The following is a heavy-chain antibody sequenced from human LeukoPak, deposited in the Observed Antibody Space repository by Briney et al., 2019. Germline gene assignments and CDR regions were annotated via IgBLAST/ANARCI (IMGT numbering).Heavy chain of an antibody. J-gene: IGHJ4*02. V-gene: IGHV3-53*01. CDR2: IYSGGST. CDR3: ARARIDY. CDR1: GFTVSSNY. D-gene: IGHD1-14*01. Sequence: GGSLRLSCAASGFTVSSNYMSWVRQAPGKGLEWVSVIYSGGSTYYADSVKGRFTISRGNSKNSLYLQMSSLRAEDTAVYYCARARIDYWGQGTLVTVSS.